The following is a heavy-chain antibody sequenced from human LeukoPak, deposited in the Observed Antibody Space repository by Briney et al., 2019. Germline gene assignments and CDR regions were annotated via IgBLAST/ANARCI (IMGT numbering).Heavy chain of an antibody. CDR3: ARVSITIFGVTDDAFDI. CDR2: IYYSGST. D-gene: IGHD3-3*01. CDR1: GGSISTYY. Sequence: SETLSLTCIVSGGSISTYYWSWIRQPPGKGLEWIGYIYYSGSTNYNPSLKSRVTISVDTSKNQFSLKLSSVTAADTAVYYCARVSITIFGVTDDAFDIWGQGTMVTVSS. J-gene: IGHJ3*02. V-gene: IGHV4-59*01.